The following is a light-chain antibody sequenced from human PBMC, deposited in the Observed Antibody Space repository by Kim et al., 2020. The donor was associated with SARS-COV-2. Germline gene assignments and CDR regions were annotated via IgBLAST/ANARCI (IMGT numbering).Light chain of an antibody. J-gene: IGKJ2*01. Sequence: ASVGARVTITCRASQSISSWLAWYQHKPGKAPKLLIYQASNLETGVPSRFSGRGSGTLFTLTISSLQPDDFATYYCQQYNAYPYTFGQGTKVDIK. V-gene: IGKV1-5*03. CDR2: QAS. CDR1: QSISSW. CDR3: QQYNAYPYT.